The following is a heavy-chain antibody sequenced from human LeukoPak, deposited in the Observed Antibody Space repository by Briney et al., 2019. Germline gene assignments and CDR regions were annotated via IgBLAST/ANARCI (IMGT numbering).Heavy chain of an antibody. V-gene: IGHV4-61*02. J-gene: IGHJ4*02. CDR2: TYTSGST. CDR3: ARGGITGKIDH. CDR1: GGSISSGSYY. D-gene: IGHD1-20*01. Sequence: PSQTLSLTCTVSGGSISSGSYYWSWIRQPAGKGLEWIGRTYTSGSTNYNPSLKSRVTISVDTSKNQFSLKLSSVTAADTAVYYCARGGITGKIDHWGQGTLVTVSS.